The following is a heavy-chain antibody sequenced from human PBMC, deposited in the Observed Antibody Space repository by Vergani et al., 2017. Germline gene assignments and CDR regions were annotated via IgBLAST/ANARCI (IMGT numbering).Heavy chain of an antibody. D-gene: IGHD6-6*01. J-gene: IGHJ4*02. CDR2: IYHSGST. CDR3: ASRYSSSTNFDY. V-gene: IGHV4-38-2*01. Sequence: QVQLQESGPGLVKPSETLSLTCAVSGYSISSGYYWGWIRQPPGKGLEWIGSIYHSGSTYYNPSLKSRVTISVDTSKNQFSLKLSSVTAADTAVYYCASRYSSSTNFDYWGQGTLVTVSS. CDR1: GYSISSGYY.